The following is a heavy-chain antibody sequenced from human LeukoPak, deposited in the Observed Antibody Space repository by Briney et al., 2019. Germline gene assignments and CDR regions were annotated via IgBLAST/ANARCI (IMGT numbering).Heavy chain of an antibody. J-gene: IGHJ4*02. CDR3: ARSSTFLY. Sequence: GGSLRLSCADSGFTFRSVWTYWVRQAPGKGLVWVSRIKSDGSSTSYADSVKGRFTISRDNAKNTVYLQMNSLRAEDTAVYYCARSSTFLYWGRGTLVTVSS. CDR2: IKSDGSST. V-gene: IGHV3-74*01. CDR1: GFTFRSVW. D-gene: IGHD2/OR15-2a*01.